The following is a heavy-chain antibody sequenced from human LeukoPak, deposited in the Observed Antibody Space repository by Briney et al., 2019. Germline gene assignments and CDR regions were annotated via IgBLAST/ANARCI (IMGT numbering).Heavy chain of an antibody. Sequence: SVKVSCKASGGTFSSYAISWVRQAPGQGLEWMGRIIPILGIANYAQKFQGRVTITADKSTSTAYMELSGLRSEDTAVYYCARDPTAYYDFWSGPGFDPWGQGTLVTVSS. V-gene: IGHV1-69*04. CDR1: GGTFSSYA. D-gene: IGHD3-3*01. CDR3: ARDPTAYYDFWSGPGFDP. J-gene: IGHJ5*02. CDR2: IIPILGIA.